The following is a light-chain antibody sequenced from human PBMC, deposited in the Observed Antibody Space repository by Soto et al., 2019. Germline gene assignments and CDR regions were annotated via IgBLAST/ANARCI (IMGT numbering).Light chain of an antibody. J-gene: IGKJ1*01. CDR1: QSVSSSY. CDR2: GAS. CDR3: QQYGTSPST. V-gene: IGKV3-20*01. Sequence: EIVMTQSPATLSVSPGERATLSCRASQSVSSSYLAWYQQKPGQAPRLLIYGASSRATGIPDRFSGSGSGTDFTLSISRLEPEDFAVYYCQQYGTSPSTFGQGTKVDTK.